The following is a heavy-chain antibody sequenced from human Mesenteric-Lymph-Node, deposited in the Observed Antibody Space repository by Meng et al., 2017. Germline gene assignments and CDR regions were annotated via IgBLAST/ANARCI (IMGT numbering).Heavy chain of an antibody. CDR1: GFTLSDHY. V-gene: IGHV3-72*01. J-gene: IGHJ4*02. CDR2: SRDKSRSYTT. Sequence: EVQLVESGGGSVQPGGSLRLSCAAFGFTLSDHYMDWVRQAPGKGLEWVGRSRDKSRSYTTEYAASVKGRFTISRDDSQNSLFLQMNSLKTEDTAVYYCATGLSGGNDVGYWGQGTLVTVSS. D-gene: IGHD4-23*01. CDR3: ATGLSGGNDVGY.